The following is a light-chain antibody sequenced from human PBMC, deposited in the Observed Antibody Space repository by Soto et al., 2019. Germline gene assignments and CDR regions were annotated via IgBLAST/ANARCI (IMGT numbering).Light chain of an antibody. CDR3: QQYGSSPPT. Sequence: PGERATLSCRASQSVSSSYLAWYQQKPGQAPRLLIYGASSRATGIPDRFSGSGSGTDFTLTISRLEPEDFAVYYCQQYGSSPPTFGQGSKVDIK. CDR1: QSVSSSY. V-gene: IGKV3-20*01. CDR2: GAS. J-gene: IGKJ1*01.